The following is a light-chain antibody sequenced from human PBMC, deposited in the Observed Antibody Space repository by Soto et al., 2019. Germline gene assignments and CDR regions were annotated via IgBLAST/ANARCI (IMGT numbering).Light chain of an antibody. CDR3: GTWDSSLSARV. J-gene: IGLJ1*01. CDR1: SSNIGNNY. Sequence: QSVLTQPPSVSAAPGQEVTISCYGSSSNIGNNYVSWYQQLPGTAPKLLIYENNKQPSGIPDRFSGSKSGTSATLGITGLQTGDEADYYCGTWDSSLSARVFGTGTKVTVL. V-gene: IGLV1-51*02. CDR2: ENN.